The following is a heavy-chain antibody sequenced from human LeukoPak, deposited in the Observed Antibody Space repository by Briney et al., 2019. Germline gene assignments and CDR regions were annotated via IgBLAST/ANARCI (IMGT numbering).Heavy chain of an antibody. V-gene: IGHV1-69*04. CDR2: IIPILGIA. D-gene: IGHD2-2*01. J-gene: IGHJ4*02. CDR1: GGTFSSYT. Sequence: GSSVKVSCKASGGTFSSYTISWVRQAPGQGLEWMGRIIPILGIANYAQKFQGRVTITADKSTSTAYMELSSLGSEDTAVYYCAREGGGYCSSTSCWDFDYWGQGTLVTVSS. CDR3: AREGGGYCSSTSCWDFDY.